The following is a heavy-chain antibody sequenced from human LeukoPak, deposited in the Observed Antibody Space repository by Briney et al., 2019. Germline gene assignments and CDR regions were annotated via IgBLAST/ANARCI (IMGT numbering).Heavy chain of an antibody. V-gene: IGHV4-4*09. J-gene: IGHJ5*02. CDR2: IYTSGST. CDR3: AREQLELRGWFDP. CDR1: GGSISSYY. Sequence: PSETLSLTCTVSGGSISSYYWSWIRQPPRKGLEWIGYIYTSGSTNYNPSLKSRVTISVDTSKNQFSLKLSSVTAADTAVYYCAREQLELRGWFDPWGQGTLVTVSS. D-gene: IGHD1-1*01.